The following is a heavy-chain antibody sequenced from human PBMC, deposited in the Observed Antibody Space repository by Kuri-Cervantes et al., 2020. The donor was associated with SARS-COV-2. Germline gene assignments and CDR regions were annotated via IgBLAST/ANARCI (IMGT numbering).Heavy chain of an antibody. CDR3: ARSCSSTSCYTY. Sequence: SVKVSCKASGGTFSSYAISWVRQAPGQGLEWMGGIIPIFGTANYAQKFQGRVTITADESTSTAYMELSRLRSDDTAVYYCARSCSSTSCYTYWGQGTLVTVSS. CDR2: IIPIFGTA. CDR1: GGTFSSYA. J-gene: IGHJ4*02. V-gene: IGHV1-69*13. D-gene: IGHD2-2*02.